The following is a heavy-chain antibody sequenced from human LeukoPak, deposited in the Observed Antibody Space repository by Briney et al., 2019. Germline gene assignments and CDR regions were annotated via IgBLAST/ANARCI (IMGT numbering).Heavy chain of an antibody. CDR1: GYSISRGYY. CDR2: IYHTGST. J-gene: IGHJ4*02. V-gene: IGHV4-38-2*01. Sequence: PSETLSLTYGVSGYSISRGYYWAWIRQPPGKGLEWSGGIYHTGSTYYTPSLASRVTISVDTSKNQCSLNLNSWTAAHTAVYYVARAGWIITSGIDYWGQGALVTVSS. D-gene: IGHD3-10*01. CDR3: ARAGWIITSGIDY.